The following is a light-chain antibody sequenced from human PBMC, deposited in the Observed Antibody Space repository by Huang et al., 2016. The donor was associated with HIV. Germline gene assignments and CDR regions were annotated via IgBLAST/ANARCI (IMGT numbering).Light chain of an antibody. V-gene: IGKV3-15*01. J-gene: IGKJ3*01. CDR3: QQYNKWPPFT. Sequence: EVVMTQSPATLSVSPGETATLSCRAGQSVTTRVAWYQHKPGQAPRRLIYGASTRATGTPGRFSGSGSGTEFTLTISSLQSEDFAIYYCQQYNKWPPFTFGPGTRVDV. CDR2: GAS. CDR1: QSVTTR.